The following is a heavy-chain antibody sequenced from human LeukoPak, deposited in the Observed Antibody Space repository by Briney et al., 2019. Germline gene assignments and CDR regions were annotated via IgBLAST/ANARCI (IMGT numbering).Heavy chain of an antibody. CDR2: ISGGGGST. J-gene: IGHJ4*02. CDR3: RKEDSSWYGAFDN. CDR1: GFTFRSYA. V-gene: IGHV3-23*01. Sequence: GGPLRLSCAASGFTFRSYAMSWVRKGPGKGLEWVSAISGGGGSTYYADSVKGRFTISRDNSKNTLFLQMNTLSAEDTAVYYCRKEDSSWYGAFDNWGQGTLVTVSS. D-gene: IGHD6-13*01.